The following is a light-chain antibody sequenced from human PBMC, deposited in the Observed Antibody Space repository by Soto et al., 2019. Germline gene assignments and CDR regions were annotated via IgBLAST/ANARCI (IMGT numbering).Light chain of an antibody. V-gene: IGLV2-14*01. CDR3: SSYTSSSTLSVV. Sequence: QSVLTQPASVSGSPGQSITISCTGTSSDVGGYNYVSWYQQHPGKAPKLMIYDVSNRPSGVSNRFSGSKSGNTASLTISGLQAEDEADYYCSSYTSSSTLSVVFGGGTKLIVL. J-gene: IGLJ2*01. CDR2: DVS. CDR1: SSDVGGYNY.